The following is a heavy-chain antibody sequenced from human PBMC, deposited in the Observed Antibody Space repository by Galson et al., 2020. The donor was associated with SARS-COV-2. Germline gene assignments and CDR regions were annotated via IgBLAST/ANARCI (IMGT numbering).Heavy chain of an antibody. CDR1: GFTISRFW. J-gene: IGHJ3*01. D-gene: IGHD3-3*01. V-gene: IGHV3-7*01. CDR3: AKYDDGLL. Sequence: GGSLRLSCVGSGFTISRFWMNWVRQAPGKGLEWVANIKPDGSQQQYMDSVKGRFVISRDNAQNSVYLQMNGLRAENTAVYYCAKYDDGLLWGQGTMVTVSS. CDR2: IKPDGSQQ.